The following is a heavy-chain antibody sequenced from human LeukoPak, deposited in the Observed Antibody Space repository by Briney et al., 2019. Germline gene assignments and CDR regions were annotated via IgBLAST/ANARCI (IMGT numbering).Heavy chain of an antibody. CDR1: GGSISSYY. J-gene: IGHJ4*02. Sequence: EPSETLSLTCTVSGGSISSYYWSWIRQPPGKGLEWIGYIYYSGSTKYNPSLKGRVTISVDASKTQFSLKLNSVTAADTAVYYCARGSRELCYFDYWGQGTLVTVSS. CDR2: IYYSGST. V-gene: IGHV4-59*01. CDR3: ARGSRELCYFDY. D-gene: IGHD1-7*01.